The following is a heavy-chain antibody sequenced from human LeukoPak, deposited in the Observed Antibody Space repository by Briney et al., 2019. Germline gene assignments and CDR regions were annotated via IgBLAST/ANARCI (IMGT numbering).Heavy chain of an antibody. D-gene: IGHD1-26*01. J-gene: IGHJ6*03. V-gene: IGHV1-18*01. Sequence: GASVKVSCKASGYTFTSYGISWVRQAPGQGLEWMGWISAYNGNTNYAQKLQGRVTMTTDTSTSTAYMELRSLRSDDTAVYYCARDLRSAYYYYYMDVRGKGTTVTVSS. CDR3: ARDLRSAYYYYYMDV. CDR1: GYTFTSYG. CDR2: ISAYNGNT.